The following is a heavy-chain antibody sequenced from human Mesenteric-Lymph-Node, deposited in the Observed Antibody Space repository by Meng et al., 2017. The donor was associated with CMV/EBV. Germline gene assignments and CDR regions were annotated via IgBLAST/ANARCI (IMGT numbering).Heavy chain of an antibody. V-gene: IGHV1-2*02. CDR2: INPNSGDT. Sequence: ASVKVSCKASGYTFTSYDINWVRQATGQGLQWMGWINPNSGDTSYAQRFQGRVTMTRDTSISTAYMELSRLRSDDTAVYYCTSRNYGDNADSFDIWGQGTMVTVSS. J-gene: IGHJ3*02. CDR1: GYTFTSYD. D-gene: IGHD4-23*01. CDR3: TSRNYGDNADSFDI.